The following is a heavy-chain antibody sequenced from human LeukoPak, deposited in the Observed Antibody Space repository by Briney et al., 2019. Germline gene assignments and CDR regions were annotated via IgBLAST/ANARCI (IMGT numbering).Heavy chain of an antibody. V-gene: IGHV3-74*01. D-gene: IGHD6-6*01. Sequence: PGGSLRLSCAASGFTFRSYWMHWVRQAPGKGLVWVSRINSDGSTTSYADSVKGRFTISRDNAKNSLYLQMNSLRAEDTAVYYCASTEYSPWYSFDYWGQGTLVTVSS. CDR1: GFTFRSYW. J-gene: IGHJ4*02. CDR3: ASTEYSPWYSFDY. CDR2: INSDGSTT.